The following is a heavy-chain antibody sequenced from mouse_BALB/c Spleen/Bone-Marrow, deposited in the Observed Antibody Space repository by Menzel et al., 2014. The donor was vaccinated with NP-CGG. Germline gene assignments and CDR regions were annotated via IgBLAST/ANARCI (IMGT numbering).Heavy chain of an antibody. CDR2: INPSNGGT. CDR1: GYTFTSYY. Sequence: QVQLQQPGAELVKPGASVKLSCKASGYTFTSYYMYWVKQRPGQGLEWIGEINPSNGGTNFNEKFKSKATLTVDKSSSTAYMQLSSLTSEDSAVYYCTRSYYGNFFYVRGAGTTVTVSS. J-gene: IGHJ1*01. D-gene: IGHD2-1*01. CDR3: TRSYYGNFFYV. V-gene: IGHV1S81*02.